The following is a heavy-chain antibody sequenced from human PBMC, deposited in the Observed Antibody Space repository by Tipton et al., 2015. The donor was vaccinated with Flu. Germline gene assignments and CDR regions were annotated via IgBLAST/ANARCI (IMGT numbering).Heavy chain of an antibody. CDR1: AGSMTSGFYF. Sequence: TLSLTCNVSAGSMTSGFYFWAWIRQLPGKGLEWIGEINHSGSTNYNPSLKSRVTISADTSKNQFSLKLSSVTAADTAVYYCASKVANWGVWEPLDYWGQGTLVTVSS. CDR2: INHSGST. V-gene: IGHV4-39*07. J-gene: IGHJ4*02. D-gene: IGHD7-27*01. CDR3: ASKVANWGVWEPLDY.